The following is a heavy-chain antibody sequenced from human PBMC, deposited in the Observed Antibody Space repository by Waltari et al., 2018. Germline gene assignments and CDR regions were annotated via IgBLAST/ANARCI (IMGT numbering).Heavy chain of an antibody. CDR1: GYTLTELS. CDR3: ATEWGYYDFWSGYHY. V-gene: IGHV1-24*01. Sequence: SCKVSGYTLTELSMHWVRQAPGKGLEWMGGFDPEDGETIYAQKFQGRVTMTEDTSTDTAYMELSSLRSEDTAVYYCATEWGYYDFWSGYHYWGQGTLVTVSS. D-gene: IGHD3-3*01. J-gene: IGHJ4*02. CDR2: FDPEDGET.